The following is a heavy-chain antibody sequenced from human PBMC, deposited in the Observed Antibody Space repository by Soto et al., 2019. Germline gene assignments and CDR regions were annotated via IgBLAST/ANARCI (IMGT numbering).Heavy chain of an antibody. Sequence: QVRLQQWGAGLLKPSETLSLTCAVYGGSFIGYYWSWIRQPPGKGLEWIGEINPTGSTNYNPSLKRRFTILIDTSKNQFSLKLSSVTAADTAMYYCARANGLRLGELSWGGPNWFDPWGQGTLVTVSS. D-gene: IGHD3-16*02. CDR1: GGSFIGYY. J-gene: IGHJ5*02. V-gene: IGHV4-34*01. CDR3: ARANGLRLGELSWGGPNWFDP. CDR2: INPTGST.